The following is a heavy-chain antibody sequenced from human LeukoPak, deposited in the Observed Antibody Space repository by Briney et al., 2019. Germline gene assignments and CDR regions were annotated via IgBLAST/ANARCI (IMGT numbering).Heavy chain of an antibody. CDR2: VSRDGISK. J-gene: IGHJ3*02. Sequence: PGGSLRLSCAASGFXFSNYPMHWVRQAPGKGLEWVAVVSRDGISKYYPDSVRGRFTISRDNSKNTLYLEVNSLRSEDTAVFYCAREIPNAFDIWGQGTMVTVSS. CDR3: AREIPNAFDI. CDR1: GFXFSNYP. V-gene: IGHV3-30-3*01.